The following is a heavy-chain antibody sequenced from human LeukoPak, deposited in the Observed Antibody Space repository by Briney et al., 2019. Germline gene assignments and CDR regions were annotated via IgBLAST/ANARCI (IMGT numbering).Heavy chain of an antibody. CDR2: IYWNDDK. Sequence: SGPTLLKPTQTLTLTCTFSGFSLSTSGGGVGWIRQPPGKALEWLALIYWNDDKRYSPSLKSRLTNTKDTSNNQVVLTMTNMDTVDTATYYCAHLDSSGYYYGFDYWGQGTLVTVSS. D-gene: IGHD3-22*01. CDR3: AHLDSSGYYYGFDY. V-gene: IGHV2-5*01. J-gene: IGHJ4*02. CDR1: GFSLSTSGGG.